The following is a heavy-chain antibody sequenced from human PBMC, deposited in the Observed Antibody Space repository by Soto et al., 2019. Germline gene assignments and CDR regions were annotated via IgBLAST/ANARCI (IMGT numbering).Heavy chain of an antibody. CDR3: ARVLGFGGMDV. D-gene: IGHD3-10*01. CDR1: GGSISSGGYY. V-gene: IGHV4-31*03. Sequence: TLSLTCTVSGGSISSGGYYWSWIRQHPGKGLEWIGYIYYSGSTYYNPSLKSRVTISVDTSKNQFSLKLSSVTAADTAGDYCARVLGFGGMDVSGQGTTLTVS. J-gene: IGHJ6*02. CDR2: IYYSGST.